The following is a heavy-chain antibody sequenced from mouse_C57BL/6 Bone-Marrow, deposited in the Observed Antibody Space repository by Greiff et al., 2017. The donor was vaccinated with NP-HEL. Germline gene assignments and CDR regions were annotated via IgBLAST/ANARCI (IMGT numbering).Heavy chain of an antibody. J-gene: IGHJ3*01. Sequence: EVQLQQSGPELVKPGASVKISCKASGYSFTGYYMNWVKQSPEKSLEWIGEINPSTGGTTYIQKFKAKATLTVDKSSSTAYMQLKSLTSEDSAVYYCARGLRYPAGFAYWGQGTLVTVSA. V-gene: IGHV1-42*01. CDR2: INPSTGGT. CDR1: GYSFTGYY. D-gene: IGHD1-1*01. CDR3: ARGLRYPAGFAY.